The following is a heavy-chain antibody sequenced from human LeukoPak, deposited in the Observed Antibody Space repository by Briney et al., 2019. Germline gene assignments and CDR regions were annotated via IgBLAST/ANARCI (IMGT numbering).Heavy chain of an antibody. Sequence: GGSLRLSCAASGFTFSSYWMSWVRQAPGRGLEWVANIKQDGSEKYYVDSVKGRFTISRDNSKNTLYLQMNSLRAEDTAVYYCARAQPEYYDILTGYYIPPIDYWGQGTLVTVSS. CDR1: GFTFSSYW. CDR3: ARAQPEYYDILTGYYIPPIDY. V-gene: IGHV3-7*01. D-gene: IGHD3-9*01. CDR2: IKQDGSEK. J-gene: IGHJ4*02.